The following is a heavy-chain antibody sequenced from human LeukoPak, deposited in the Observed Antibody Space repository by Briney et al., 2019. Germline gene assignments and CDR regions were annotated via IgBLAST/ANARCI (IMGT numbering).Heavy chain of an antibody. Sequence: SETLSLTCAVYGGSFSGYYWSWIRQPPGKGLEWIGEINHSGSTNYNPSLKSRVTISVDTSKNQFSLKLSSVTAADTPVYYCARGGRSLVAAQFDLWGRGTLVTVSS. CDR3: ARGGRSLVAAQFDL. D-gene: IGHD2-15*01. CDR1: GGSFSGYY. CDR2: INHSGST. J-gene: IGHJ2*01. V-gene: IGHV4-34*01.